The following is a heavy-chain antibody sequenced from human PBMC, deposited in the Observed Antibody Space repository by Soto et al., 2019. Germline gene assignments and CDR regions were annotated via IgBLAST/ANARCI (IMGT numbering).Heavy chain of an antibody. D-gene: IGHD1-26*01. J-gene: IGHJ5*02. V-gene: IGHV4-31*03. CDR3: ARETRASGRRRNWFDP. Sequence: SDALSLTCTVSGGSISSGGYYWSWIRQHPVKGLEWIGYIYYSGSTYYNPSLKSRVTISVDTSKNQFSLKLSSVTAADTAVYYCARETRASGRRRNWFDPWGQGTLVTVSS. CDR2: IYYSGST. CDR1: GGSISSGGYY.